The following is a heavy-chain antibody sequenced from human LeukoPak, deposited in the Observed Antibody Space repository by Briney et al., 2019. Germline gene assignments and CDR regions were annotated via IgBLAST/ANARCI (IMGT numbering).Heavy chain of an antibody. CDR1: GFTVSSNY. V-gene: IGHV3-53*01. CDR3: AKDRDDILTGYIPFDY. J-gene: IGHJ4*02. CDR2: IYSGGST. D-gene: IGHD3-9*01. Sequence: PGGSLRLSCAASGFTVSSNYMSWVRQAPGKGLEWVSVIYSGGSTYYADSVKGRFTISRDNSKNTLYLQMNSLRAEDTAVYYCAKDRDDILTGYIPFDYWGQGTLVTVSS.